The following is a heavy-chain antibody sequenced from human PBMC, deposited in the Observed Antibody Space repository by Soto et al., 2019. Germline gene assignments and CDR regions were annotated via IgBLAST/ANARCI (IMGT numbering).Heavy chain of an antibody. CDR2: ISYDGSNK. CDR1: GFTFSSYG. J-gene: IGHJ6*02. Sequence: GGSLILSCAASGFTFSSYGMHWVRQAPGKGLEWVAVISYDGSNKYYADSVKGRFTISRDNSKNTLYLQMNSLRAEDTAVYYCAKGSAWLRYYYYYYGMDVWGQGTTVTVSS. D-gene: IGHD5-12*01. V-gene: IGHV3-30*18. CDR3: AKGSAWLRYYYYYYGMDV.